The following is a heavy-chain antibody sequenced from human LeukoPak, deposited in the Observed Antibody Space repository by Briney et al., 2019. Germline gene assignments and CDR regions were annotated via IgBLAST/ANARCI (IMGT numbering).Heavy chain of an antibody. CDR1: GFTFGDYA. D-gene: IGHD3-9*01. J-gene: IGHJ4*02. CDR2: IRRKRYGRTT. CDR3: TRGYDVLTGLSYFDY. V-gene: IGHV3-49*03. Sequence: GGSLRLSCTACGFTFGDYAMSWFRQAPGKGLEGVGFIRRKRYGRTTEYAASVKGRFTISRDDSKTIAYLQMSSTKTEDTAVYYCTRGYDVLTGLSYFDYWGQGALVTVSS.